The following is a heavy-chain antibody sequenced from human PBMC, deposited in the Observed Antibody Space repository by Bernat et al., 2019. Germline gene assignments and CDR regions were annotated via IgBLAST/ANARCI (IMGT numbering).Heavy chain of an antibody. CDR1: GFTFSSYA. Sequence: EVQLVESGGGLVQPGESLRLSCAASGFTFSSYAMSWVRQAPGKGLEWVSAISGSGGRTYYEDSVKGRFTISRDNSKNTLYFQMNSLRAEDTAVYYCAKDQRYCTTTSCYGNDAFDIWGQGTMVTVSS. J-gene: IGHJ3*02. V-gene: IGHV3-23*04. CDR3: AKDQRYCTTTSCYGNDAFDI. CDR2: ISGSGGRT. D-gene: IGHD2-2*01.